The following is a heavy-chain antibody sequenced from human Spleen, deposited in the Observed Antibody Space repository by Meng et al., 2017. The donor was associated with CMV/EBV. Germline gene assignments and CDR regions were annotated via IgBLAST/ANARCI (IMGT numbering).Heavy chain of an antibody. CDR1: GFTFSSYG. Sequence: GESLKISCAAPGFTFSSYGMHWVRQAPGKGLEWVAVIWYDGSEKYYADSVKGRFTISRDNSKSTLYLQMDSLRAEDTAAYYCAKGSCTSTSCYTIDYYGVDVWGQGTTVTVSS. D-gene: IGHD2-2*02. CDR3: AKGSCTSTSCYTIDYYGVDV. CDR2: IWYDGSEK. V-gene: IGHV3-33*03. J-gene: IGHJ6*02.